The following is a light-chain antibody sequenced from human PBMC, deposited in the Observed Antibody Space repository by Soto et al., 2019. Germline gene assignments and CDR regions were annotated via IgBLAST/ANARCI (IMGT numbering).Light chain of an antibody. CDR1: QSVGNNY. J-gene: IGKJ3*01. V-gene: IGKV3-20*01. CDR2: GAS. Sequence: EIVLTQSPGTLSLSPGERATLSCRASQSVGNNYLAWYQQRPGQAPRFLIYGASTRATGIPDRFSGSGSGTDFTLTISRLEPEDFAVYYCQQYAYSPLTFGPGTKVDIK. CDR3: QQYAYSPLT.